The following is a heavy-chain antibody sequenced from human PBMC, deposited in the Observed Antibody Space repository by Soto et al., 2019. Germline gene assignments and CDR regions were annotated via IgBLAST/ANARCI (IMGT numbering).Heavy chain of an antibody. CDR1: GFTFSSYA. CDR2: ISYDGSNK. J-gene: IGHJ4*02. CDR3: ASHRKSGVYGDYFDY. V-gene: IGHV3-30-3*01. Sequence: QVQLVESGGGVVQPGRSLRLSCAASGFTFSSYAMQWVRQAPGKGLEWVAVISYDGSNKYYADSVKGRFTISRDNSKNTLYLQMNSLRAEDTAVYYCASHRKSGVYGDYFDYWGQGTLVTVSS. D-gene: IGHD4-17*01.